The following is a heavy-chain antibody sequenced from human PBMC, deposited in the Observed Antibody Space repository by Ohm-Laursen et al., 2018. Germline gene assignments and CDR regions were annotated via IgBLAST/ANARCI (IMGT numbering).Heavy chain of an antibody. J-gene: IGHJ4*02. CDR1: GDSVSSNSAA. CDR3: TRTGNTVDY. V-gene: IGHV6-1*01. Sequence: TQTLTLTRALSGDSVSSNSAAWNWIRQSPSRGLEWLGRTYFRSKWKYNYAESVRSRITINPDTSKNQFSLQLNSVTPEDTAIYYCTRTGNTVDYWGQGTLVTVSS. D-gene: IGHD1-7*01. CDR2: TYFRSKWKY.